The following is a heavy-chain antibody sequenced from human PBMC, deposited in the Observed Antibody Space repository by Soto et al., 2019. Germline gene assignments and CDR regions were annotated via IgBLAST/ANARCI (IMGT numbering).Heavy chain of an antibody. CDR1: GFTFSPYW. CDR2: MDQDGSET. D-gene: IGHD3-16*01. J-gene: IGHJ4*02. V-gene: IGHV3-7*01. CDR3: VCGGNFFIY. Sequence: EVQLVESGGGLVQPGGSLRLSCAASGFTFSPYWMTWVRQPPGKGLEWVANMDQDGSETYYVDSVRGRFTVSRDNAKNSLYLQMNSLRVEDTAVYYCVCGGNFFIYWGQGTLVTVSP.